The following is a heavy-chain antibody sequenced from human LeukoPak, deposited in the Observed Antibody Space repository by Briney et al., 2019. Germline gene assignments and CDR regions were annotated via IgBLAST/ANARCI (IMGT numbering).Heavy chain of an antibody. D-gene: IGHD1-26*01. CDR2: IIPIFGTA. CDR1: GYTFTSYG. V-gene: IGHV1-69*13. J-gene: IGHJ5*02. CDR3: ASGAQYNWFDP. Sequence: SVKVSCKASGYTFTSYGISWVRQAPGQGLEWMGGIIPIFGTANYAQKFQGRVTITADESASTAYMELSSLRSEDTAVYYCASGAQYNWFDPWGQGTLVTVSS.